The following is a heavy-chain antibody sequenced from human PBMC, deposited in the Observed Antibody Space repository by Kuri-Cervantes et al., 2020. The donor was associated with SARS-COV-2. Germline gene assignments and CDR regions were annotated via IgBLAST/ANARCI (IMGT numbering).Heavy chain of an antibody. D-gene: IGHD3-22*01. Sequence: KISCKPSGGTLSTYAITWVRQAPGQGLEWIGEIIPFVTSPHYAQTFQGRDTIATDASTGTAYIEVSSLISEDTAMYYCAVQDDYYRSGFTWAFDIWGHGTMVTVSS. CDR2: IIPFVTSP. CDR3: AVQDDYYRSGFTWAFDI. J-gene: IGHJ3*02. CDR1: GGTLSTYA. V-gene: IGHV1-69*05.